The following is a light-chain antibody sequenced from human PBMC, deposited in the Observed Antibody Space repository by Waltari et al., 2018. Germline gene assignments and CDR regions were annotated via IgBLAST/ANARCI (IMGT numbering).Light chain of an antibody. V-gene: IGKV1-NL1*01. Sequence: DIQMTPSPSSLSASVGDTVTITCRASQDILTSLAWYQQRPGKAPKLLLYGASRLQNAVPSRFSGSGSGTDFNITIISLQPEDFATYSCQQYYSTPQTFGQGTKVDIK. CDR1: QDILTS. CDR3: QQYYSTPQT. CDR2: GAS. J-gene: IGKJ1*01.